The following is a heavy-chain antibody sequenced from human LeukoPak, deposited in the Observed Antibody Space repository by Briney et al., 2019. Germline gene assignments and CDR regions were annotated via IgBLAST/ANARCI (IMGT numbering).Heavy chain of an antibody. D-gene: IGHD2-2*01. CDR2: IYGDDNT. Sequence: AGSLRLSCAATGFTVSSNYMNWVRQAPGKGLEWVSLIYGDDNTRYADSVKGRFTISRHNSKTTLYLQMNSLRPDATAVYYCARAGRGSSTDYLDYWGQGTLVTVSS. CDR1: GFTVSSNY. CDR3: ARAGRGSSTDYLDY. V-gene: IGHV3-53*04. J-gene: IGHJ4*02.